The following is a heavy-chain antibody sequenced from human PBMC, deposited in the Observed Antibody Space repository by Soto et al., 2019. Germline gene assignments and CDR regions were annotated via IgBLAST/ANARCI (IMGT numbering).Heavy chain of an antibody. V-gene: IGHV3-23*01. CDR1: GFTFSSYA. J-gene: IGHJ3*02. CDR2: ISGSGGST. D-gene: IGHD5-12*01. Sequence: GGSLRLSCAASGFTFSSYAMSWVRQAPGKGLEWVSAISGSGGSTYYADSVKGRFTISRDNSKNTLYLQMNSLRAEDTALYYFAAFPLGYSRYDSKGAFDTWGQGTMVTVSS. CDR3: AAFPLGYSRYDSKGAFDT.